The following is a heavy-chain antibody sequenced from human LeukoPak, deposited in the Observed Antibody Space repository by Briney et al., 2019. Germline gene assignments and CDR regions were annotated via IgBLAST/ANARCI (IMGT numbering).Heavy chain of an antibody. Sequence: GASVKVSCKASGYTFTSYGISWVRQAPGQGLEWMGWINPNSGGTNYAQKFQGRVTMTRDTSISTAYMELSRLRSDDTAVYYCAREGIGIVGATGFDYWGQGTLVTVSS. CDR1: GYTFTSYG. J-gene: IGHJ4*02. CDR2: INPNSGGT. D-gene: IGHD1-26*01. CDR3: AREGIGIVGATGFDY. V-gene: IGHV1-2*02.